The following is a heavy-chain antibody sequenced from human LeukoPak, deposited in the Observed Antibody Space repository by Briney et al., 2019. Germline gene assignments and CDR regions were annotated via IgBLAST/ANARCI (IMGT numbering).Heavy chain of an antibody. CDR3: VRDKLTGASRLDY. V-gene: IGHV3-7*01. Sequence: PGGSLRLSCAASGFTFSNYWMSWVRQAPGKELEWVANIKQDGSEIYYVDSVKGRFTISRDNAENSLYLQMNSLRAEDTAVYYCVRDKLTGASRLDYWGQGTLLTVSS. J-gene: IGHJ4*02. CDR2: IKQDGSEI. D-gene: IGHD7-27*01. CDR1: GFTFSNYW.